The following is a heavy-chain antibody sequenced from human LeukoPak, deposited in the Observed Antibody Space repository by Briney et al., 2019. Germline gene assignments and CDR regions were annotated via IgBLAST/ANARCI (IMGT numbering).Heavy chain of an antibody. V-gene: IGHV3-30*04. CDR3: TLTTFGVVYYFDY. CDR2: ISYDGINQ. CDR1: GFTFSSYA. J-gene: IGHJ4*02. D-gene: IGHD1/OR15-1a*01. Sequence: GGSLRLSCATSGFTFSSYAMHWVRQAPGKGLEWVALISYDGINQYYADSVKGRFIISRDNSKNTLYLQLNSPRLQDTAVYYCTLTTFGVVYYFDYWGQGTLVTVSS.